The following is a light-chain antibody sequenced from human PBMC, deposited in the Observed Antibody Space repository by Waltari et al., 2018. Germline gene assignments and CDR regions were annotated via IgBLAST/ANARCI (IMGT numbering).Light chain of an antibody. CDR1: NIGNSG. V-gene: IGLV3-21*02. CDR2: DES. Sequence: SYVLTQPPSVSVAPGQTARITCGGSNIGNSGVYWYQPKPGRAPLLVNYDESDRPSGIPARFSGSKSGTTATLTISGVEAGDEAEYYCQVWDGTTDHPYVVFGGGTKLTVL. J-gene: IGLJ2*01. CDR3: QVWDGTTDHPYVV.